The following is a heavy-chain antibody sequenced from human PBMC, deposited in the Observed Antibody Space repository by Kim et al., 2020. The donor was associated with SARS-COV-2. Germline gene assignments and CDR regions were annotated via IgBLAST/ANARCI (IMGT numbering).Heavy chain of an antibody. V-gene: IGHV3-33*06. CDR3: AKVEDGLDYYDSSDAFDI. Sequence: GGSLRLSCAASGFTFSSYAMHWVRQAPGKGLEWVAVIWYDGSNKYYADSVKGRFTISRDNSKNTLYLQMNSLRAEDTAVYYCAKVEDGLDYYDSSDAFDIWGQGTMVTVSS. D-gene: IGHD3-22*01. CDR1: GFTFSSYA. CDR2: IWYDGSNK. J-gene: IGHJ3*02.